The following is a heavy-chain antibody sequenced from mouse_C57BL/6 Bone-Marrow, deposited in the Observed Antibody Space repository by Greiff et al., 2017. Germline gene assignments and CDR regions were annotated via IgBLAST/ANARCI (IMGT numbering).Heavy chain of an antibody. J-gene: IGHJ2*01. V-gene: IGHV1-55*01. D-gene: IGHD3-2*02. Sequence: QVQLQQPGAELVKPGASVKMSCKASGYTFTSYWITWVKQRPGQGLEWIGDIYPGSGSTNYHEKFKSKATLTVDTTASTAYMPLSSLTSEDSAVYYCASSSVHFDYWGQGTTLTVSS. CDR1: GYTFTSYW. CDR3: ASSSVHFDY. CDR2: IYPGSGST.